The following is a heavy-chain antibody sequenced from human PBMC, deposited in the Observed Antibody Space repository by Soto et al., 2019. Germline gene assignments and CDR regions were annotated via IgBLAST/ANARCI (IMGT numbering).Heavy chain of an antibody. D-gene: IGHD6-19*01. J-gene: IGHJ5*02. CDR1: GYSIRRGYY. CDR3: PSGYYALPHSNMEVAGMRMMKWFDP. V-gene: IGHV4-38-2*01. Sequence: LAILSFACGVCGYSIRRGYYWGWIRQPPGEGVEWIGSIYHSGSTYYNPSLKSRVTISVDTSKNQFPLKLSSVTAADTAVYYGPSGYYALPHSNMEVAGMRMMKWFDPWGQRTLVTVS. CDR2: IYHSGST.